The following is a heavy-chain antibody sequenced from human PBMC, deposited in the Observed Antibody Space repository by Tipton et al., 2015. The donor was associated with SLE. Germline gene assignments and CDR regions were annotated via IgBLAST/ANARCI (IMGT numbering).Heavy chain of an antibody. CDR1: GYRFTSYG. J-gene: IGHJ4*02. Sequence: QLVQSGPEVKKPGASVKVSCKASGYRFTSYGISWVRQAPGQGLEWMGWISAYNGNTYYAKKLQGRVTMTTDTSTSTAYMELTSLRSDDTAVYYCALRWPDTWTTVYWGQGTLVTVSS. V-gene: IGHV1-18*01. CDR3: ALRWPDTWTTVY. CDR2: ISAYNGNT. D-gene: IGHD5-12*01.